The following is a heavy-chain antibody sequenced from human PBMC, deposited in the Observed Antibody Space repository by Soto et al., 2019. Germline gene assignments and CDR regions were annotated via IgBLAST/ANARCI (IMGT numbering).Heavy chain of an antibody. J-gene: IGHJ4*02. V-gene: IGHV1-69*06. CDR1: GGTFKTYT. CDR3: ATWRTYSGSYCFDY. Sequence: QVQLVQSGAELKKPGSSVNVSCAASGGTFKTYTINWVRQAPGQGLEWIGKIIPMYDSANYAQRVQGRVTISADKSTNIAYMELSGLRSEDTALYYCATWRTYSGSYCFDYWGQGTLVSVSS. D-gene: IGHD1-26*01. CDR2: IIPMYDSA.